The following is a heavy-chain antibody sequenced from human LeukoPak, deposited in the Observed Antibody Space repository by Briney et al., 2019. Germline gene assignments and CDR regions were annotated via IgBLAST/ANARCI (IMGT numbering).Heavy chain of an antibody. V-gene: IGHV3-23*01. CDR3: AKVGSSWYIYTYYFDY. D-gene: IGHD6-13*01. CDR1: GFTFSSYA. Sequence: GGSLRLSCAASGFTFSSYAMSWVRQAPGKWLEWVSAISGSGGSTYSADSVKGRFTISRDNTKNTLYLQMNSLRAEDTAVYYCAKVGSSWYIYTYYFDYWGQGTLVTVSS. J-gene: IGHJ4*02. CDR2: ISGSGGST.